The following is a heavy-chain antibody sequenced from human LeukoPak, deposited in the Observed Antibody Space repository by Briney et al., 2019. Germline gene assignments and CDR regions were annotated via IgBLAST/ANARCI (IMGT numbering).Heavy chain of an antibody. D-gene: IGHD3-10*01. J-gene: IGHJ4*02. Sequence: PGGSLRLSCAASGFTFSSYGMHWVRQAPGKGLEWVAVIWYDGSNKYYADSVKGRFTTSSDNSKNTLYLQMNSLRAEDTAVYYCARGSYYYGRSFDYWGQGTLVTVSS. CDR3: ARGSYYYGRSFDY. CDR2: IWYDGSNK. V-gene: IGHV3-33*01. CDR1: GFTFSSYG.